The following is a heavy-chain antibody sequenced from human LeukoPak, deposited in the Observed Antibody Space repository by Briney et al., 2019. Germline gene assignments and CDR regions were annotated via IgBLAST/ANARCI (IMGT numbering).Heavy chain of an antibody. V-gene: IGHV3-74*01. CDR2: INSDGSIT. J-gene: IGHJ4*02. Sequence: GGSLRLSCAASGFTFSSYWMHWVRQAPGKGLVWVSHINSDGSITSYADSVKGRFTISRDNAKNTLYLQMNSLRAEDTAVYYCAKSGYSSGWPEVPFDYWGQGTLVTVSS. CDR1: GFTFSSYW. CDR3: AKSGYSSGWPEVPFDY. D-gene: IGHD6-19*01.